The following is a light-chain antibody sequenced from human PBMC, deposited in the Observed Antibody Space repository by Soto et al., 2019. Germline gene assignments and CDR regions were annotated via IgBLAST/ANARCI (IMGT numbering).Light chain of an antibody. J-gene: IGLJ1*01. CDR1: SSDVGG. Sequence: QSVLNQPASVSGSPGQSITISCTGTSSDVGGVSWYQQHPGKAPKLMIYDVSNRPSGVSNRFSGSKSGNTASLTISGLQAEDEADYYCSSYTSSSTRVFGTGTKLTVL. CDR3: SSYTSSSTRV. CDR2: DVS. V-gene: IGLV2-14*01.